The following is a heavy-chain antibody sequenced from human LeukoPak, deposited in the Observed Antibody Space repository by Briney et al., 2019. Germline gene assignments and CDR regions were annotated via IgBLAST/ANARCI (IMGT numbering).Heavy chain of an antibody. V-gene: IGHV4-39*01. D-gene: IGHD3-22*01. CDR3: ARHPHYYFDNSAR. CDR1: GDSVRTSNSY. CDR2: MFYSGNT. Sequence: PSETLSLTCTVSGDSVRTSNSYWGWIRQPPGKGLEWIGSMFYSGNTYYNPSLKSRVTLSVDTSENQLSLRLSSVTAADTAVYYCARHPHYYFDNSARWGQGTLVAVSS. J-gene: IGHJ4*02.